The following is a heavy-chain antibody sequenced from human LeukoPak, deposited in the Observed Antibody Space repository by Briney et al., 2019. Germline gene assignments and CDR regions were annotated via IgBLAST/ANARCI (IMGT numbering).Heavy chain of an antibody. Sequence: SETLSLTCAVYGGSFGGYYWSWIRQPPGKGLEWIGEINHSGSTNYNPSLKSRVTISVDTSKNQFSLKLSSVTAADTAVYYCARGRYYYDSSGYYPTDRRFFDYWGQGTLVTVSS. D-gene: IGHD3-22*01. CDR2: INHSGST. J-gene: IGHJ4*02. CDR3: ARGRYYYDSSGYYPTDRRFFDY. V-gene: IGHV4-34*01. CDR1: GGSFGGYY.